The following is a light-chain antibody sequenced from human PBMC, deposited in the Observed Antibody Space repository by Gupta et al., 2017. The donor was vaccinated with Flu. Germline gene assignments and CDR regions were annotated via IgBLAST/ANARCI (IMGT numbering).Light chain of an antibody. CDR3: QQYDDWPPIT. J-gene: IGKJ5*01. CDR2: GAS. Sequence: VMTQSPDTLSVSPGERATLSCRASQSISSNLAWYQHKPGLAPRLLIFGASTRATGIADRFSGSGSGTEFTLTISSRESEDFAVYYCQQYDDWPPITFGQGTLMEIK. V-gene: IGKV3-15*01. CDR1: QSISSN.